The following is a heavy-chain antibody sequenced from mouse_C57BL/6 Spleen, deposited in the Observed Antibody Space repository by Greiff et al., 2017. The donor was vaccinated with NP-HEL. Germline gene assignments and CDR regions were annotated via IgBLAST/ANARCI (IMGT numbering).Heavy chain of an antibody. D-gene: IGHD1-1*01. CDR3: ARSAVVGGYYFDY. CDR2: IYPRSGNT. CDR1: GYTFTSYG. J-gene: IGHJ2*01. V-gene: IGHV1-81*01. Sequence: VQLVESGAELVKPGASVKLSCKASGYTFTSYGISWVKQRPGKGLEWIGEIYPRSGNTYYNEKFKGKATLTADKSSSTAYMELSSLTSEDSAVYFCARSAVVGGYYFDYWGQGTTLTVSS.